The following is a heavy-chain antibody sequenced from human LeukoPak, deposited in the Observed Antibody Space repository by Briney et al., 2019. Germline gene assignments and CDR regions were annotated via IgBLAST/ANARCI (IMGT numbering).Heavy chain of an antibody. CDR3: ASLPKLRYFDWLLSRTRGVYFDY. D-gene: IGHD3-9*01. Sequence: PSETLSLTCTVSGGSISSSNYYWGWIRQPPGKGLEWIGSIYYSGRMYYNPSLKSRVTISVDTSKNQFSLKLSSVTAADTAVYYCASLPKLRYFDWLLSRTRGVYFDYWGQGTLVTVSS. CDR1: GGSISSSNYY. CDR2: IYYSGRM. J-gene: IGHJ4*02. V-gene: IGHV4-39*07.